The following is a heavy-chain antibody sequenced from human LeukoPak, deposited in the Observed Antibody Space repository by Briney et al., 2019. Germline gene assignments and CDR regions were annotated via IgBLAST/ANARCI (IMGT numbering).Heavy chain of an antibody. CDR3: AGSYKIAAAGINY. CDR1: GGSFSGYC. CDR2: INHSGST. Sequence: SETLSLTCAVYGGSFSGYCWSWIRQPPGKGLEWIGEINHSGSTNYNPSLKSRVTISVGTSKNQFSLKLSSVTAADTAVYYCAGSYKIAAAGINYWGQGTLVTVSS. V-gene: IGHV4-34*01. D-gene: IGHD6-13*01. J-gene: IGHJ4*02.